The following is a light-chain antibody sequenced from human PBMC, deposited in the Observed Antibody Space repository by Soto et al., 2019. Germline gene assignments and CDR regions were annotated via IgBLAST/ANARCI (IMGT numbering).Light chain of an antibody. CDR1: SSDVGGYNY. J-gene: IGLJ2*01. Sequence: QSALTPPASVSGSPGQSIAISCPGTSSDVGGYNYVSWYQPHPGKAPKLLIYDVSNRPSGVSNRFSGSKSGNTASLTISGLQAEDEADYYCSSYTSSSALNVVFGGGTKLTVL. CDR2: DVS. CDR3: SSYTSSSALNVV. V-gene: IGLV2-14*01.